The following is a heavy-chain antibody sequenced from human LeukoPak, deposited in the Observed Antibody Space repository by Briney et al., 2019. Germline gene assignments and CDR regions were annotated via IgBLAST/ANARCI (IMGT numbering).Heavy chain of an antibody. V-gene: IGHV3-21*01. Sequence: PGGSLRLSCAASGFTFSSYSMNWDRQAPGKGLEWVSSISSSSSYIYYADSVKGRFTISRDNAKNSLYLQMNSLRAEDTAVYYCAREDCSGGSCYSSEAFDIWGQGTMVTVSS. CDR3: AREDCSGGSCYSSEAFDI. J-gene: IGHJ3*02. CDR1: GFTFSSYS. D-gene: IGHD2-15*01. CDR2: ISSSSSYI.